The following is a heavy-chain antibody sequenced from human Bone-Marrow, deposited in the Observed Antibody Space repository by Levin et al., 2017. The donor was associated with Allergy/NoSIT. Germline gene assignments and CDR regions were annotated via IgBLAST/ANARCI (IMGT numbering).Heavy chain of an antibody. CDR3: ARDAKNCSGGSCYFSNYYYYYMDV. D-gene: IGHD2-15*01. Sequence: GESLKISCAASGFTFSSYEMNWVRQAPGKGLEWVSYISSSGSTIYYADSVKGRFTISRDNAKNSLYLQMNSLRAEDTAVYYCARDAKNCSGGSCYFSNYYYYYMDVWGKGTTVTVSS. V-gene: IGHV3-48*03. CDR1: GFTFSSYE. J-gene: IGHJ6*03. CDR2: ISSSGSTI.